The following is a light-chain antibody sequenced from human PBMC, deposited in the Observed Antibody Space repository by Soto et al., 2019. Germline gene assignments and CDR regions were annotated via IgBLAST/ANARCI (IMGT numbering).Light chain of an antibody. CDR3: QQYGSSPPTWT. CDR1: QTISSW. CDR2: KAS. V-gene: IGKV1-5*03. Sequence: DIQMTQSPSTLSGSVGDRVTITCRASQTISSWLAWYQQKPGKAPKLLIYKASTLKSGVPSRFSGSGSGTDFTLTISRLEPGDFAVYYCQQYGSSPPTWTFGQGTKVDIK. J-gene: IGKJ1*01.